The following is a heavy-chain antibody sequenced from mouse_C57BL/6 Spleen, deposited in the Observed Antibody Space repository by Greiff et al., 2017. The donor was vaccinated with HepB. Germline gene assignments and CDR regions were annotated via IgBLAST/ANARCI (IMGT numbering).Heavy chain of an antibody. D-gene: IGHD1-1*01. J-gene: IGHJ4*01. Sequence: LKPGAELVRPGSSVKLSCKASGYTFTSYWMHWVKQRPIQGLEWIGNIDPSDSETHYNQKFKDKATLTVDKSSSTAYMQLSSLTSEDSAVYYCARSPYYGSSFYAMDYWGQGTSVTVSS. CDR2: IDPSDSET. V-gene: IGHV1-52*01. CDR1: GYTFTSYW. CDR3: ARSPYYGSSFYAMDY.